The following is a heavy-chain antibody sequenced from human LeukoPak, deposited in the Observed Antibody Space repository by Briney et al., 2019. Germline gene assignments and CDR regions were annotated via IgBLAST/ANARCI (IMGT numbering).Heavy chain of an antibody. D-gene: IGHD6-19*01. V-gene: IGHV3-48*02. CDR3: AREGSSLPGIAVAGDY. CDR2: ISSSSTI. J-gene: IGHJ4*02. Sequence: PGGSLRLSCAASGFTFSSYSMNWVRQAPGKGLEWVSYISSSSTIYYADSVKGRFTISRDNAKNSLYLQMNSLRDEDTAVYYCAREGSSLPGIAVAGDYWGQGTLVTVSS. CDR1: GFTFSSYS.